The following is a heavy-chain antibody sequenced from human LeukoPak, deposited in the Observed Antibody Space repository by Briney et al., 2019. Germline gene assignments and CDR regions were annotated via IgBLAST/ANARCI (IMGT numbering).Heavy chain of an antibody. CDR1: GGSIGSNY. D-gene: IGHD6-13*01. CDR3: ARTGAHSSSWYDLDY. Sequence: SETLSLTCTVPGGSIGSNYWTWIRQPPGKGLEYIGYIYYTGGTNYNPSLKSRVTISVDTSKNQFSLKLSSVTAADTAVYYCARTGAHSSSWYDLDYWGQGTLVTVSS. CDR2: IYYTGGT. J-gene: IGHJ4*02. V-gene: IGHV4-59*08.